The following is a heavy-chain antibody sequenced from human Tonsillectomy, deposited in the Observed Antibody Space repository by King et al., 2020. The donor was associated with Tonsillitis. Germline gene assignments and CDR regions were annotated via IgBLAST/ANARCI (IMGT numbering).Heavy chain of an antibody. V-gene: IGHV4-59*01. CDR2: IHYSGST. CDR1: GGSISSYY. D-gene: IGHD3-16*02. CDR3: PSVGVWGSYRLGETDY. Sequence: QLQLQESGPGLVKPSETLSLTCTVSGGSISSYYWSWIRPPPGKGLEWIGYIHYSGSTNYNPSLKSRVTISVDTSKNQFSLTLSSVPAADTAVYYCPSVGVWGSYRLGETDYWGRGTLVTVSS. J-gene: IGHJ4*02.